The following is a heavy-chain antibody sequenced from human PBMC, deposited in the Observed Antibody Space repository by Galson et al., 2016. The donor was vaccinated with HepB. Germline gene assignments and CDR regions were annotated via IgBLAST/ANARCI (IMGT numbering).Heavy chain of an antibody. D-gene: IGHD6-6*01. J-gene: IGHJ3*02. V-gene: IGHV4-59*01. Sequence: LRLSCAASGFTFSSYVMHWVRQAPGKGLEWIGYIYYTGSTNYNPSLKSRVTMSVDTSKSQFSLKLSSVTAADTAVYYCAREGSLSSSPDAFDIWGQGTMVTVSS. CDR1: GFTFSSYV. CDR2: IYYTGST. CDR3: AREGSLSSSPDAFDI.